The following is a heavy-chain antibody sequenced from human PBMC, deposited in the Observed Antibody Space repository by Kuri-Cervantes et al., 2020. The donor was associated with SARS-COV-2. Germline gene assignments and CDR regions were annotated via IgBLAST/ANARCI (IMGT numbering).Heavy chain of an antibody. CDR2: INPIFGTA. CDR1: GCTFSSYD. V-gene: IGHV1-69*06. CDR3: ASGARYYYYSSGPVGY. J-gene: IGHJ4*02. Sequence: AVKVSCKASGCTFSSYDISWVRPAPGQGLEWMGGINPIFGTANYAQKVQGRVTITADKSTSTAYMELSSLRSEDTAVHYCASGARYYYYSSGPVGYWGQGTLVTVSS. D-gene: IGHD3-22*01.